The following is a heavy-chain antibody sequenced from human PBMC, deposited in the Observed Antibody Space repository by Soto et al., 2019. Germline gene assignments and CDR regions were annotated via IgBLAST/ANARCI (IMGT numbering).Heavy chain of an antibody. V-gene: IGHV4-31*03. CDR1: GGSISSGGYY. J-gene: IGHJ6*02. Sequence: QVQLQESGPGLVKPSQTLSLTCTVSGGSISSGGYYWSWIRQHPGKGLEWIGYIYYSGSTYYNPSPKSRFTISVDPSKNQFSLKLGSVTAADTAVYYCALRGGFGELPLGMDVWGQGTTVTVSS. CDR2: IYYSGST. D-gene: IGHD3-10*01. CDR3: ALRGGFGELPLGMDV.